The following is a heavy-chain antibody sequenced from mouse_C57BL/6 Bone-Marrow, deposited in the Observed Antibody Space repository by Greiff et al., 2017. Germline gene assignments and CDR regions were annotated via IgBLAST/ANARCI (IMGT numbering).Heavy chain of an antibody. Sequence: QVQLQQPGAELVRPGTSVKLSCKASGYTFTSYWMHWVKQRPGQGLEWIGVIDPSDSYTNYNQKFKGKATLTVDTSSSTAYMQLSSLTSEDSAVYYCARSAGFITTVVPDYWGQGTTLTVSS. V-gene: IGHV1-59*01. CDR2: IDPSDSYT. J-gene: IGHJ2*01. D-gene: IGHD1-1*01. CDR1: GYTFTSYW. CDR3: ARSAGFITTVVPDY.